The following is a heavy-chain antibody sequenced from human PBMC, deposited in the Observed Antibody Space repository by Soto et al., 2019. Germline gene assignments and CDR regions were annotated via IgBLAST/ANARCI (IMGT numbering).Heavy chain of an antibody. J-gene: IGHJ4*02. CDR3: ARGASLAVVATNYCDY. CDR1: GYTFTGHY. CDR2: INPNSGGT. Sequence: QVQLVQSGAEVKKPGASVKVSCKASGYTFTGHYMHWVRQAPVQGLEWLGWINPNSGGTKYAQRFQGWVTMTRDTSISTAYMELKRLTSDDTAVYYCARGASLAVVATNYCDYCGQGSLVNVSA. D-gene: IGHD5-12*01. V-gene: IGHV1-2*04.